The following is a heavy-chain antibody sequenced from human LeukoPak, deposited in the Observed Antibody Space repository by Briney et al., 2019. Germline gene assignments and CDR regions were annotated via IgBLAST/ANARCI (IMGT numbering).Heavy chain of an antibody. CDR3: ARDTGTGGQVVCNN. Sequence: SETLSLTGSFPRYSISRGYYGGGIRQSPGKGLKWIGSISHSGTTYYNPSLRSRVTISVDTSKNQFSLKLSSATAADTAVYYCARDTGTGGQVVCNNWGQGTLVTVSS. J-gene: IGHJ4*02. CDR1: RYSISRGYY. CDR2: ISHSGTT. V-gene: IGHV4-38-2*02. D-gene: IGHD2-8*02.